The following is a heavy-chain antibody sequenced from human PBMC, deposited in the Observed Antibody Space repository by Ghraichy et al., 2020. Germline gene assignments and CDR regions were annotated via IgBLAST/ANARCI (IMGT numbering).Heavy chain of an antibody. CDR3: ARRLGDCTSGYSDY. D-gene: IGHD2-8*01. Sequence: GESLNISCAASGFTFSDYYINWVRQAPGKGLEWVGCTRNKANSYTTEYSASVKGRFTISRDDSKNSLHLQMNSLKTEDTAVYYCARRLGDCTSGYSDYWGQGTLVTVSS. V-gene: IGHV3-72*01. J-gene: IGHJ4*02. CDR2: TRNKANSYTT. CDR1: GFTFSDYY.